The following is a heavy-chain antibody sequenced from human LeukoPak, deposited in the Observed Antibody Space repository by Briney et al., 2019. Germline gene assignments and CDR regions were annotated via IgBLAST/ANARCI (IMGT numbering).Heavy chain of an antibody. Sequence: GGPLRLYCAASGFTFSSYSMNWVRQAPGKGLEWVSSISSSSSYIYYADSVKGRFTISRDNAKNPLYLQMNSLRAEDTAVYYCARESIAAAGLLHFWGQGTLVTVSS. CDR2: ISSSSSYI. CDR3: ARESIAAAGLLHF. V-gene: IGHV3-21*01. J-gene: IGHJ4*02. D-gene: IGHD6-13*01. CDR1: GFTFSSYS.